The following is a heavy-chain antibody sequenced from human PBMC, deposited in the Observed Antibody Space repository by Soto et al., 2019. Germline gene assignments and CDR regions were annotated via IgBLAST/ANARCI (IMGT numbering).Heavy chain of an antibody. D-gene: IGHD3-10*01. J-gene: IGHJ4*02. Sequence: EVQLVESGGGLVQPGGSLRLPCAASGFTFSRYAMHWVRQAPGKGLEYVSVISSNGGSTYYANSVKGRFTISRDNSKNTLYFKRGSLRVGNMAVYYCGRDGGGYSFDSGGRGPL. CDR3: GRDGGGYSFDS. V-gene: IGHV3-64*01. CDR1: GFTFSRYA. CDR2: ISSNGGST.